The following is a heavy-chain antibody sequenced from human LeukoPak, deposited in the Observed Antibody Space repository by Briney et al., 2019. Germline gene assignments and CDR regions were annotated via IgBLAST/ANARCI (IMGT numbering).Heavy chain of an antibody. CDR3: ASSGSYRFDY. J-gene: IGHJ4*02. Sequence: GGSLRLSCAASGFTFSSYSMNWVRQAPGKGLEWVSSISSSSSYIYYADSVKGRFTISRDNAKNSLYLQMNSLRDEDTAAYYCASSGSYRFDYWGQGTLVTVSS. CDR2: ISSSSSYI. D-gene: IGHD1-26*01. CDR1: GFTFSSYS. V-gene: IGHV3-21*01.